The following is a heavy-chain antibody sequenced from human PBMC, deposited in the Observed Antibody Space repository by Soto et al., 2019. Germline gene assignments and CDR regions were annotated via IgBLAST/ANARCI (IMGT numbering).Heavy chain of an antibody. V-gene: IGHV3-21*04. CDR2: IGTRGDI. CDR3: AKGLYYYDSSGYRVFDY. Sequence: TGGSLRLSCAASGFAFSTFSMHWVRQAPGKGLEWVSSIGTRGDIYYADSVKGRFTISRDNAKKTVYLQMHGLRADDTAVYYCAKGLYYYDSSGYRVFDYWGQGALVTVS. D-gene: IGHD3-22*01. J-gene: IGHJ4*02. CDR1: GFAFSTFS.